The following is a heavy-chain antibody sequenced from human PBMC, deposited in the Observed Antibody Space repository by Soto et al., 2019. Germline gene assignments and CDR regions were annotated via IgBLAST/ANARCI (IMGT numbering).Heavy chain of an antibody. J-gene: IGHJ4*02. Sequence: GGSLRLSCAASGFTFSNAWMSWVRQAPGKGLEWVGRIKSKTDGGTTDYAAPVKGRFTISRDDSKNTLYLQMNSLKTEDTAVYYCTTLDSGYEYYFDYWGQGTLVTVSS. D-gene: IGHD5-12*01. CDR1: GFTFSNAW. CDR3: TTLDSGYEYYFDY. V-gene: IGHV3-15*01. CDR2: IKSKTDGGTT.